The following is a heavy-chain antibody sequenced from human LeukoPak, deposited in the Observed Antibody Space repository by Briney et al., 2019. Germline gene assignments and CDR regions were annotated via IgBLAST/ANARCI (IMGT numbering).Heavy chain of an antibody. J-gene: IGHJ4*02. CDR1: GGSISSYY. Sequence: PSETLSLTCAVSGGSISSYYWSWIRQPPGKGLEWIGYIYYSGSTNYNPSLKSRVTISVDTSKNQFSLKLSSVTAADTAVYYCASFLAYCGGDCYRGHFDYWGQGTLVTVSS. D-gene: IGHD2-21*02. CDR2: IYYSGST. V-gene: IGHV4-59*01. CDR3: ASFLAYCGGDCYRGHFDY.